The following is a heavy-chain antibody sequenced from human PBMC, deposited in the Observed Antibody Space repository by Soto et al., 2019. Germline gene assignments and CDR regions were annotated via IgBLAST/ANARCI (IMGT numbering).Heavy chain of an antibody. CDR3: ARRDGYNFDY. CDR1: GFTFSSYA. V-gene: IGHV3-64*01. D-gene: IGHD5-12*01. CDR2: ISSNGGST. J-gene: IGHJ4*02. Sequence: PGGALRLSCAASGFTFSSYAMHWVRQAPGKGLEYVSAISSNGGSTYYANSVKGRFTISRDNSKNTLYLQMGSLRAEDMAVYYCARRDGYNFDYWGQGT.